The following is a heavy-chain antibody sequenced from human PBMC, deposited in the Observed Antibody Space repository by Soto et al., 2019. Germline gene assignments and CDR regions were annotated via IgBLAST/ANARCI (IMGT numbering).Heavy chain of an antibody. CDR3: AREALLRGYSYGLDY. CDR1: GYSISSDYY. V-gene: IGHV4-38-2*02. J-gene: IGHJ4*02. CDR2: IYHSGST. Sequence: SETLSLTCAVSGYSISSDYYWGWIRQPPGKGLEWIGSIYHSGSTYYNPSLKSRVTIPVDTSKNQFSLKLSSVTAADTAVYYCAREALLRGYSYGLDYWGQGTLVTVSS. D-gene: IGHD5-18*01.